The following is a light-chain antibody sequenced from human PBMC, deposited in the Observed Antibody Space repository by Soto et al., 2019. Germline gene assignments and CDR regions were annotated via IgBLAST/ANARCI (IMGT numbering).Light chain of an antibody. Sequence: DIQMTQSPSTLSASVGDRVTITCRASQIISNWLAWYQQKPGKAPKVLIYKASSLETGVPSRFSGSGSGTEFTLTISSLKPDDFATYYCQQSNSYPFTFGPGTKVNIK. J-gene: IGKJ3*01. CDR2: KAS. V-gene: IGKV1-5*03. CDR3: QQSNSYPFT. CDR1: QIISNW.